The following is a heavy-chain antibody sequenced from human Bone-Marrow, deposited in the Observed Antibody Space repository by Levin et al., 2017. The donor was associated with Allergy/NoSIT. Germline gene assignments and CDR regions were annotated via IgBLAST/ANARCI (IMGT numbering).Heavy chain of an antibody. CDR1: GYNFANYW. CDR2: IYPGDSEV. J-gene: IGHJ3*01. V-gene: IGHV5-51*01. D-gene: IGHD2-21*01. Sequence: GESLKISCKASGYNFANYWIAWVRQMPGKGLEWMGIIYPGDSEVRYSQSFQGHVTISVDKSMSVTYLQWSSLKTSDTARYYCARPQEDFILKTAFDLWGQGTMVSVSS. CDR3: ARPQEDFILKTAFDL.